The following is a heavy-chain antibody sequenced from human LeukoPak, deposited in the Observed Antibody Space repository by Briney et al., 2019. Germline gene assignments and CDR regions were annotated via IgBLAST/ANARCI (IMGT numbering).Heavy chain of an antibody. D-gene: IGHD2-2*01. CDR1: GFTFCSYA. CDR3: ESACRGQAGYCSSTSNAQRGAFDI. V-gene: IGHV3-30*04. CDR2: ILFGGGDT. J-gene: IGHJ3*02. Sequence: PGGSLRVSCAASGFTFCSYAMSWVRQAPGKGVEGVAVILFGGGDTYYADSVKGRFTISRDNSKNTLYLQMSSLRVKVTPVYHCESACRGQAGYCSSTSNAQRGAFDIWGQGTMVTVSS.